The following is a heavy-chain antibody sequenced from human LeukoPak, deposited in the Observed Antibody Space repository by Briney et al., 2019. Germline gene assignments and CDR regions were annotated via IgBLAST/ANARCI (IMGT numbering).Heavy chain of an antibody. D-gene: IGHD1-1*01. CDR2: IKADGSEK. V-gene: IGHV3-7*03. CDR3: ARKTGMTGEAFDY. CDR1: GFTFSNYW. J-gene: IGHJ4*02. Sequence: PGGSLRLSCAASGFTFSNYWMSWVRQAPGKGLEWVANIKADGSEKYYLDSVKGRFTISRDNAKNSVYLQVNSLRTEDTAVYYCARKTGMTGEAFDYWGQGTLVTVSS.